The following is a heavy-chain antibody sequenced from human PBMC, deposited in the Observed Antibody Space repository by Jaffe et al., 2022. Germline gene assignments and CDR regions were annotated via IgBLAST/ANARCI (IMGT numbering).Heavy chain of an antibody. D-gene: IGHD3-3*01. CDR1: GFSLSTSGVG. Sequence: QITLKESGPTLVKPTQTLTLTCTFSGFSLSTSGVGVGWIRQPPGKALEWLALIYWNDDKRYSPSLKSRLTITKDTSKNQVVLTMTNMDPVDTATYYCAHPADYDFFVFRGPYFDYWGQGTLVTVSS. CDR2: IYWNDDK. J-gene: IGHJ4*02. V-gene: IGHV2-5*01. CDR3: AHPADYDFFVFRGPYFDY.